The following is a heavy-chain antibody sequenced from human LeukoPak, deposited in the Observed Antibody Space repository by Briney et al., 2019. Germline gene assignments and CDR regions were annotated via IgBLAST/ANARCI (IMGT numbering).Heavy chain of an antibody. Sequence: GGSLRLSCTASGFTFTSYWMQWVRQAPGEGLVWVSCINNDGSSTNYADSVKGRFTISRDNSKNTLYLQMNSLRAEDTAVYYCAKGDSSSPYNYFDYWGQGTLVTVSS. J-gene: IGHJ4*02. CDR1: GFTFTSYW. V-gene: IGHV3-74*01. D-gene: IGHD6-13*01. CDR2: INNDGSST. CDR3: AKGDSSSPYNYFDY.